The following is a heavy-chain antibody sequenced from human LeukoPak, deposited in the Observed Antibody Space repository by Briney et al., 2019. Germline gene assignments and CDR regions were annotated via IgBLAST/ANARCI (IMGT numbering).Heavy chain of an antibody. D-gene: IGHD3-3*01. CDR2: ISGSGGST. J-gene: IGHJ5*02. Sequence: GRSLRLSCAASGFTFDDYAMHWVRQAPGKGLEWVSAISGSGGSTYYADSVKGRFTISRDNSKNTLYLQMNSLRAEDTAVYYCAKGNLRFLESNWFDPWGQGTLVTVSS. CDR3: AKGNLRFLESNWFDP. V-gene: IGHV3-23*01. CDR1: GFTFDDYA.